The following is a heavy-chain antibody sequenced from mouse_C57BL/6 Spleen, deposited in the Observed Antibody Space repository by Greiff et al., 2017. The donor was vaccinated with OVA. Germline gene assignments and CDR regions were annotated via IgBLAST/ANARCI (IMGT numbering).Heavy chain of an antibody. CDR1: GFTFSDAW. J-gene: IGHJ1*03. Sequence: EVKLVESGGGLVQPGGSMKLSCAASGFTFSDAWMDWVRQSPEKGLEWVAEIRNKANNHATYYAESVKGRFTISRDDSKSSVYLQMNSLRAEDTGIYYCTRGFTTVVATRRYFDVWGTGTTVTVSS. CDR3: TRGFTTVVATRRYFDV. V-gene: IGHV6-6*01. D-gene: IGHD1-1*01. CDR2: IRNKANNHAT.